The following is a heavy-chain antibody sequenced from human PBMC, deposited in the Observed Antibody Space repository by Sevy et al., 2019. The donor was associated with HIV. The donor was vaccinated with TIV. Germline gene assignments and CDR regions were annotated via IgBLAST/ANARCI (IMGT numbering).Heavy chain of an antibody. D-gene: IGHD6-13*01. CDR2: ISYDGSNK. Sequence: GGSLRLSCAASGFTFSSYGMHWVRQAPGKGLEWVVVISYDGSNKYYADSVKGRFTISRDNSKNTLYLQMNSLRAEDTAVYYCAKWGLAAAGQPDAFDIWGQGTMVTVSS. CDR3: AKWGLAAAGQPDAFDI. V-gene: IGHV3-30*18. CDR1: GFTFSSYG. J-gene: IGHJ3*02.